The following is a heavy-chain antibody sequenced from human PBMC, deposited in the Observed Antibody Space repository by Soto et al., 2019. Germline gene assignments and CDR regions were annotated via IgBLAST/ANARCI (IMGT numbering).Heavy chain of an antibody. V-gene: IGHV4-30-4*01. CDR2: IYDSGNT. J-gene: IGHJ4*02. D-gene: IGHD2-21*01. CDR3: ASGLSGDKVDQ. Sequence: QVQLQESGPGLVKPSQTLSLTCTVSGGSISDGAYYWSWIRQPPGKGLEWIGHIYDSGNTYNNPSLKSRLTISVDTPKNHFSLNLNSVTAADTAVYHCASGLSGDKVDQWGQGTLVTVSS. CDR1: GGSISDGAYY.